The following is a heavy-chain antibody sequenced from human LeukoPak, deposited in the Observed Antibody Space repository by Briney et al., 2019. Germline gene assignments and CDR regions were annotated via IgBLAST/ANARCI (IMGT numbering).Heavy chain of an antibody. CDR1: GGSISSGDYY. CDR3: ARDLIANAFDI. D-gene: IGHD2-21*01. Sequence: SETLSLTCTVSGGSISSGDYYWSWIRQPAGKGLEWIGRIYTSGSTNYNPSLKSRVTMSVDTSKNQFSLKLSSVTAADTAVYYCARDLIANAFDIWGQGTMVTVSS. J-gene: IGHJ3*02. V-gene: IGHV4-61*02. CDR2: IYTSGST.